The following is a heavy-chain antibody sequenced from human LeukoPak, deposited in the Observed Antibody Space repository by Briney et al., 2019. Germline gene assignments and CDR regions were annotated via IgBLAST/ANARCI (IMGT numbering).Heavy chain of an antibody. CDR3: VRDRAAILDY. V-gene: IGHV3-33*01. J-gene: IGHJ4*02. D-gene: IGHD2-21*01. Sequence: RGSLRLSCAASGFTFSSYGMHWVRQAPGKGLEWVAVIWYDRSSQYYADSVKGRFTISRDTSKNTLYLQMNSLRAEDTAVYYCVRDRAAILDYWGQGTLVTVSS. CDR1: GFTFSSYG. CDR2: IWYDRSSQ.